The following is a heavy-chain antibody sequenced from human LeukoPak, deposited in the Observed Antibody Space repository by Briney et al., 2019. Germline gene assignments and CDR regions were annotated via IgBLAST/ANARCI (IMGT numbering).Heavy chain of an antibody. CDR2: IFITGGT. J-gene: IGHJ6*03. Sequence: SQTLSLTCTVSGDSITSGSYYWSWIRQPAGKGLEWIGRIFITGGTNYNPSLRSRVTMSLDTSKNQFSLKLYSVTAADTAVYYCARGGSTLHSAGGHDIEFYYYYYMDVWGKGTTVTISS. V-gene: IGHV4-61*02. CDR1: GDSITSGSYY. D-gene: IGHD3-9*01. CDR3: ARGGSTLHSAGGHDIEFYYYYYMDV.